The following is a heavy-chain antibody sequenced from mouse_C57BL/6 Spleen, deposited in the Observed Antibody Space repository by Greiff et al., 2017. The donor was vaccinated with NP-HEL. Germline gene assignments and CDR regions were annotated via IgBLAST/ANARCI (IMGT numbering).Heavy chain of an antibody. V-gene: IGHV1-55*01. Sequence: QVQLQQPGTELVKPGASVKLSCKASGYTFTSYWMHWVKQRPGQGLEWIGDIYPGSGSTNYNEKFKSKATLTVDTSSSTAYMQLSSLTSEDSAVYYCARKIRPGYAMDYWGQGTSVTVSS. CDR3: ARKIRPGYAMDY. J-gene: IGHJ4*01. CDR1: GYTFTSYW. CDR2: IYPGSGST. D-gene: IGHD4-1*01.